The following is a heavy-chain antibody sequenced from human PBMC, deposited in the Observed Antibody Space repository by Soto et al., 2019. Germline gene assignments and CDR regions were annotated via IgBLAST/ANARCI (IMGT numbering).Heavy chain of an antibody. CDR2: IVVGSGNT. J-gene: IGHJ5*02. Sequence: SVKVSCKASGFTFTSSAAQWVRQARGQRLEWIGWIVVGSGNTNYAQKFQERVTITRDMSTSTAYMELSSLRSEDTAVYYCAAVKRYFDWSLGWFDPWGQGTLVTVSS. CDR1: GFTFTSSA. V-gene: IGHV1-58*01. D-gene: IGHD3-9*01. CDR3: AAVKRYFDWSLGWFDP.